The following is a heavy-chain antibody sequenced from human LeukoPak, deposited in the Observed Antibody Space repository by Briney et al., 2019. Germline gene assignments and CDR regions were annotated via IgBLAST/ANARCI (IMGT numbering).Heavy chain of an antibody. Sequence: PGGSLRLSCAASGFTFSSFALSWVRQAPGKGLEWVSAISGRGRGGSTYYADSVKGRFTISRDNSKNTLYLQMNSLRAEDTAVYYCAKDHRLAAVAGNEDYWGQGTLVTVSS. D-gene: IGHD6-19*01. CDR3: AKDHRLAAVAGNEDY. V-gene: IGHV3-23*01. J-gene: IGHJ4*02. CDR2: ISGRGRGGST. CDR1: GFTFSSFA.